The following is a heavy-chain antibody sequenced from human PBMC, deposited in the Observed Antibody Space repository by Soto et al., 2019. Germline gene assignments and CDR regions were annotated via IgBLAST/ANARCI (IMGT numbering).Heavy chain of an antibody. Sequence: PSETLSLTCTVSGGSISDGAYYWSWIRQPPGKGLEWIGHIYNSGNTYNNPSLRSRLTISLDTSKSQFSLNLDSVTAADTAVYYCASGLSGDKVDQWGQGTLVTVSS. D-gene: IGHD2-21*01. CDR2: IYNSGNT. J-gene: IGHJ4*02. CDR1: GGSISDGAYY. V-gene: IGHV4-30-4*01. CDR3: ASGLSGDKVDQ.